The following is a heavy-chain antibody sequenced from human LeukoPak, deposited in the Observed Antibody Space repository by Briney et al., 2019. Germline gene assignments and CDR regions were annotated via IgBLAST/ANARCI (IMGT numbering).Heavy chain of an antibody. CDR3: ARACNDYDSSGFSALDL. D-gene: IGHD3-22*01. J-gene: IGHJ5*02. CDR1: GFTFSSYG. Sequence: PGKSLRLSCAASGFTFSSYGMHWVRQAPGKGLEWVAVIWYDGSNKYCADSVKGRFTISRDNSKNTLYLQVNSLRAEDTAVYYCARACNDYDSSGFSALDLWGQGTLVTVSS. CDR2: IWYDGSNK. V-gene: IGHV3-33*01.